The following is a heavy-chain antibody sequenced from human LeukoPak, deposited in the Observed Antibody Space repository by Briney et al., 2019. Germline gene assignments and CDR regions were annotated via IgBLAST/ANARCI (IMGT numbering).Heavy chain of an antibody. CDR2: FDPEGGET. V-gene: IGHV1-24*01. Sequence: ASVKVSCKVSGYTLTELSMHWVRQAPGKGLEWMGGFDPEGGETIYAQKFQGRVTMTEDTSTDTAYMELSSLRSEDTAVYYCATFRGGGSYYEAFDYWGQGTLVTVSS. D-gene: IGHD1-26*01. J-gene: IGHJ4*02. CDR3: ATFRGGGSYYEAFDY. CDR1: GYTLTELS.